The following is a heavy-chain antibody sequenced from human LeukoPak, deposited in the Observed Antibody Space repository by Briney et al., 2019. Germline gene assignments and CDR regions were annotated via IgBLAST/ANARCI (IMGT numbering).Heavy chain of an antibody. CDR3: AKDLWAYGSGSSFDY. D-gene: IGHD3-10*01. Sequence: PGGSLRLSCAASGFTFSSYAMSWVRQAPGKGLEWVSAISGSGGSTYYADSVKGRFTISRDNSKNTLYLQMNSLRAEDTAVYYCAKDLWAYGSGSSFDYWGQGTLVTVSS. CDR1: GFTFSSYA. J-gene: IGHJ4*02. V-gene: IGHV3-23*01. CDR2: ISGSGGST.